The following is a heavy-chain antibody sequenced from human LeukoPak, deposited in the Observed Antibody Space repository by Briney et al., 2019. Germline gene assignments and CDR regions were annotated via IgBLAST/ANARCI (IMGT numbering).Heavy chain of an antibody. CDR1: GYTLTRYD. D-gene: IGHD3-9*01. CDR2: INPNSGGT. Sequence: GASVKVSCKASGYTLTRYDITWVRQATGQGLEWMGWINPNSGGTNYAQKFQGRVTMTRDTSITTAYMEMSRLRSDDTALYYCARSPHILTGENFDYWGQGTLVTVSS. J-gene: IGHJ4*02. V-gene: IGHV1-2*02. CDR3: ARSPHILTGENFDY.